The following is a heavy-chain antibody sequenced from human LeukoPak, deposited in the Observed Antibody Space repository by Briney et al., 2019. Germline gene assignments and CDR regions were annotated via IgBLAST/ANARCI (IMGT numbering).Heavy chain of an antibody. CDR3: VKDKAGYYDSGNYFYYYDY. CDR1: GFTFSDYS. J-gene: IGHJ4*01. D-gene: IGHD3-10*01. Sequence: GGSLRLSCAASGFTFSDYSMNWVRQAPGKGLEWISYISSTTKTIYYADSVKGRFTISRDNSNNSLYLEMKSLTIEDTALYYCVKDKAGYYDSGNYFYYYDYWGHGTLVTVSS. V-gene: IGHV3-48*04. CDR2: ISSTTKTI.